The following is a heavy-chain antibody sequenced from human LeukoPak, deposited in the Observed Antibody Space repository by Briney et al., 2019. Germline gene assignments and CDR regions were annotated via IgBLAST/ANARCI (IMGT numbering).Heavy chain of an antibody. CDR2: IYVSGST. D-gene: IGHD5-18*01. CDR3: ARRQSYGYDY. V-gene: IGHV4-59*08. Sequence: SETLSLTCTVSGGSISSYYWSWIRQPPGMGLEWIGNIYVSGSTNYNPSLKSRVTISVDTSKNQFSLKPSSVTAADTAVYYCARRQSYGYDYWGQGTLVTVSS. J-gene: IGHJ4*02. CDR1: GGSISSYY.